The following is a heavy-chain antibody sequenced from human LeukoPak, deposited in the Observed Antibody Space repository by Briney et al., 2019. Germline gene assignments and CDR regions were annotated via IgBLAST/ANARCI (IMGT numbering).Heavy chain of an antibody. CDR3: ARDHRLLSPDY. Sequence: GGSLRLSCAASGFTLSSYWMHWVRQAPGKGLVWVSRINSDGSSTSYADSVKGRFTISRDNAKNTLYLQMNSLRAEDTAVYYCARDHRLLSPDYWGQGTLVTVSS. V-gene: IGHV3-74*01. D-gene: IGHD3-16*02. CDR1: GFTLSSYW. J-gene: IGHJ4*02. CDR2: INSDGSST.